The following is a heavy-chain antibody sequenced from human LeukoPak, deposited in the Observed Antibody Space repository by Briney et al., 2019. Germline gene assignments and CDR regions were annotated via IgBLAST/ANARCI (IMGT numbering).Heavy chain of an antibody. Sequence: GRSLRLSCAASGFIFSNYAMHWVRQAPGKGLEWVGRIRTKIEGETIDYAAPVKGRFTISRDDSKTTLYLHMNSLKTEDSAVYYCTTERNWELLRPYGLDIWGQGTTVTVSS. CDR2: IRTKIEGETI. CDR1: GFIFSNYA. CDR3: TTERNWELLRPYGLDI. J-gene: IGHJ6*02. V-gene: IGHV3-15*01. D-gene: IGHD1-26*01.